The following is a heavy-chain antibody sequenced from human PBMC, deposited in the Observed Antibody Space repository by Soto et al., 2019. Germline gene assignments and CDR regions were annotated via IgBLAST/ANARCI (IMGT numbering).Heavy chain of an antibody. CDR1: GFTFSSYA. V-gene: IGHV3-23*01. J-gene: IGHJ4*02. CDR2: ISGSGGST. Sequence: PGGSLTLSCAASGFTFSSYAMSWVRQAPGKGLEWVSAISGSGGSTYYADSVKGRFTISRDNSKNTLYLQMNSLRAEDTAVYYCAKVVKGVRYFDWLFDYWGKGTLVTVSS. D-gene: IGHD3-9*01. CDR3: AKVVKGVRYFDWLFDY.